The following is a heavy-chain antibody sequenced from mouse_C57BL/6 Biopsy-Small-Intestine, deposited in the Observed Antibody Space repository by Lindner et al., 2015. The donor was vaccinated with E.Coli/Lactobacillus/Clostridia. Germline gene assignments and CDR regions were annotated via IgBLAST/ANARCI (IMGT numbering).Heavy chain of an antibody. Sequence: VQLQESGPELVKPGASVKISCKASGYSFTNYYIHWVKQRPGQGLEWIGWVYPGSGNTKYNKKFKGKATLTADTSSSTAYMQLSSLTSEDSAVYYCARGDYDWFAYWGQGTLVTVSA. D-gene: IGHD2-4*01. CDR1: GYSFTNYY. CDR3: ARGDYDWFAY. V-gene: IGHV1-66*01. CDR2: VYPGSGNT. J-gene: IGHJ3*01.